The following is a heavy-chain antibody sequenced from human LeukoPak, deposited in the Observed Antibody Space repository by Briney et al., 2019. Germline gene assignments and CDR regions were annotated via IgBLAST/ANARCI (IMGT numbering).Heavy chain of an antibody. D-gene: IGHD3-16*01. J-gene: IGHJ4*02. V-gene: IGHV4-39*01. CDR1: GGSISSSFYY. CDR3: ARGDYDYVWGSLFDY. CDR2: IYYSGST. Sequence: SETLSLTCTVSGGSISSSFYYWGWIRQPPGKGLEWIGSIYYSGSTYYNPSLKSRVTISVDTSKNQFSLKLSSVTAADTAVYYCARGDYDYVWGSLFDYWGQGTLVTVSS.